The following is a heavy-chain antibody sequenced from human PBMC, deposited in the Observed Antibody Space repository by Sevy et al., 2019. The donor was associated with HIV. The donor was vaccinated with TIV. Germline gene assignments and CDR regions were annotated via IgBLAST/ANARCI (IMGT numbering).Heavy chain of an antibody. CDR3: AKESGYSTSPGAFDI. CDR2: IYDVSST. D-gene: IGHD6-6*01. CDR1: GFSVSSYY. Sequence: GGSLRLSCAASGFSVSSYYMSWVRQAPGKGLEWVSLIYDVSSTYFADSVRGGFTISRDSSKNTRYLQMNSLRADDTAVYYCAKESGYSTSPGAFDIWGQGTMVTVSS. V-gene: IGHV3-53*01. J-gene: IGHJ3*02.